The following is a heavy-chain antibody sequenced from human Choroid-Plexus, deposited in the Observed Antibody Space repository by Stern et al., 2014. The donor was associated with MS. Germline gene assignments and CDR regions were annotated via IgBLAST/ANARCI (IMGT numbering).Heavy chain of an antibody. CDR2: INPNTGGT. Sequence: QVQLVQSGAEVKKLGASVKVSCKTSGYIFTGYYIHWVRQAPGQGLEWMAWINPNTGGTKYAQKVQGRVTMSRDTSISTAYVELSSLTSDDTAVYYCARDQRGITIFGVVTDYYYLGMDVWGQGTTVTVSS. D-gene: IGHD3-3*01. CDR1: GYIFTGYY. CDR3: ARDQRGITIFGVVTDYYYLGMDV. V-gene: IGHV1-2*02. J-gene: IGHJ6*02.